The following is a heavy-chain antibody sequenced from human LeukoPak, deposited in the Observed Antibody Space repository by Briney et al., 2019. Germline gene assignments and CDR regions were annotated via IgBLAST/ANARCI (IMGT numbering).Heavy chain of an antibody. CDR3: ASASYYYYDSSGYYYALSYFDY. J-gene: IGHJ4*02. CDR2: INHSGST. Sequence: PSETLSLTCAVYGGSFSGYYWGWIRQPPGKGLEWIGEINHSGSTNYNPSLKSRVTISVDTSKNQFSLKLSSVTAADTAVYYCASASYYYYDSSGYYYALSYFDYWGQGTLVTVSS. V-gene: IGHV4-34*01. D-gene: IGHD3-22*01. CDR1: GGSFSGYY.